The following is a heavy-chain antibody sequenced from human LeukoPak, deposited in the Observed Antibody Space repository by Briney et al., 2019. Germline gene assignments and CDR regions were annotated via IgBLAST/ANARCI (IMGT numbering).Heavy chain of an antibody. CDR1: GGSISNYY. D-gene: IGHD2-2*01. J-gene: IGHJ3*02. Sequence: SETLSLTCNVSGGSISNYYWSWIRQPAGKGLELIGRIYTSGSTNYNPSLKSRVTMSVDTSKNQFSLKLSSVTAADTAVYYCARSRCSSISCASRGTFDIWGQGTMVTVSS. CDR3: ARSRCSSISCASRGTFDI. V-gene: IGHV4-4*07. CDR2: IYTSGST.